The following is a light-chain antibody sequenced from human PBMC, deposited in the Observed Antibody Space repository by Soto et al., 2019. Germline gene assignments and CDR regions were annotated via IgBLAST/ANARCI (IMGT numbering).Light chain of an antibody. CDR1: QSVLYSSNNINY. V-gene: IGKV4-1*01. CDR3: QQYYSSPLT. Sequence: DIVMTQSPDSLAVSLGERATINCKSSQSVLYSSNNINYLAWYQQKPAQPPKLLIYWASTRESGVPDRFSGSGSGTDFTLTISSLQAEDVAVYYCQQYYSSPLTFGGGTKVEIK. CDR2: WAS. J-gene: IGKJ4*01.